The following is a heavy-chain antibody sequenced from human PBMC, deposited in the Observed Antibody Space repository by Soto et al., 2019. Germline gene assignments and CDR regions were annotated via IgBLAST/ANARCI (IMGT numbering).Heavy chain of an antibody. V-gene: IGHV3-48*01. Sequence: EGQLVESGGGLVQPGGSLRLSCAASGFTFSSYSMNWVRQAPGKGLEWVSYISSSSSTIYYADSVKGRFTISRDNAKNSLYLQMNSLRAEDTAVYYCARVYPLWTAAGDYWGQGTLVTVSS. CDR3: ARVYPLWTAAGDY. CDR1: GFTFSSYS. J-gene: IGHJ4*02. CDR2: ISSSSSTI. D-gene: IGHD6-13*01.